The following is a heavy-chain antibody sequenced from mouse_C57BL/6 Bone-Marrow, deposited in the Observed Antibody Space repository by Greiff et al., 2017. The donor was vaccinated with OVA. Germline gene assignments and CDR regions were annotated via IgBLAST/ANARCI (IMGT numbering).Heavy chain of an antibody. Sequence: EVQLVESGGGLVQPGGSLKLSCAASGFTFSDFYMYWIRQTPEKRLELVAYISNGGGSTYYPDTVKGRFTISRDNAKNTLYLQMSRLKSEDTAMYYCARLDAMDYWGQGTSVTVSS. V-gene: IGHV5-12*01. CDR3: ARLDAMDY. CDR1: GFTFSDFY. J-gene: IGHJ4*01. CDR2: ISNGGGST.